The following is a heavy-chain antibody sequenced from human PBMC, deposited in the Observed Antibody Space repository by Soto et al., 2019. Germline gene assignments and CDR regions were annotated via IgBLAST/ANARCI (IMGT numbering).Heavy chain of an antibody. D-gene: IGHD3-3*01. J-gene: IGHJ6*02. CDR1: GGTFSSYA. CDR2: IIPIFGTA. Sequence: ASVKVSCKASGGTFSSYAISWVRQAPGQGLEWMGGIIPIFGTANYAQKFQGRVTITADESTSTAYMELSSLRSEDTAVYYCANTMVFGNPQSQVYYYYGMDVWGQGTTVTVSS. V-gene: IGHV1-69*13. CDR3: ANTMVFGNPQSQVYYYYGMDV.